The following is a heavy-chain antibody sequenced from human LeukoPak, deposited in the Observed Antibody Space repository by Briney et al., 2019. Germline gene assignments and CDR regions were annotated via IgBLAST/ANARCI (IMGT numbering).Heavy chain of an antibody. CDR1: GYIFTYYY. V-gene: IGHV1-2*02. J-gene: IGHJ1*01. CDR2: INPHSGGT. D-gene: IGHD3-22*01. CDR3: ANTDNQYDSRLLFI. Sequence: ASVRVSCKASGYIFTYYYIHWVRQARGQGLEWRGWINPHSGGTNDARLFHGRVTMTRDTSITTAYMELSRRRADDTGMYYCANTDNQYDSRLLFIWGQGTQIIVSS.